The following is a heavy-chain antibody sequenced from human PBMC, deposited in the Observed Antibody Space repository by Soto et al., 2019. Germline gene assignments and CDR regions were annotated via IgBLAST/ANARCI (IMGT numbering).Heavy chain of an antibody. Sequence: GESLKISCAASGFTFSNAWMSWVRQAPGKGLEWVGRIKSKTDGGTTDYAAPVKGRFTISRDDSKNTLYLQMNSLKTEDTAVYYCTTNGKGEQLATYYFDYWGQGTLVTVSS. J-gene: IGHJ4*02. CDR1: GFTFSNAW. CDR2: IKSKTDGGTT. V-gene: IGHV3-15*01. CDR3: TTNGKGEQLATYYFDY. D-gene: IGHD6-6*01.